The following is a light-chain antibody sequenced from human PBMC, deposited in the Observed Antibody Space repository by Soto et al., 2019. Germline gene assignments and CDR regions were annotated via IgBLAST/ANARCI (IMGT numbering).Light chain of an antibody. V-gene: IGKV3-15*01. CDR1: QSVSSSY. Sequence: EIVLTQSPRTLSLSPGERATLSCRASQSVSSSYLAWYQQKPGQAPRLLIFGTSTRATGIPARFSGSGSGTEFTLTISSLQSEDSAVYYCQQYNNWPPGAFGQGTKVDIK. CDR2: GTS. J-gene: IGKJ1*01. CDR3: QQYNNWPPGA.